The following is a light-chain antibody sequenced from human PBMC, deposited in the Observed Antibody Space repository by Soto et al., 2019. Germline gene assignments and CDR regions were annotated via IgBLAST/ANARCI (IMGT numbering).Light chain of an antibody. Sequence: QLVLTQSPSASASLGASVKLTCTLSSGHSSYTIAWHKQQPEKGPQYLMKLNSDGSHTKGDGIPDRFSGSSSGAERYLTISSLQSEDEADDYCQTWGTGIRVFGGGTKLTVL. CDR1: SGHSSYT. J-gene: IGLJ3*02. CDR3: QTWGTGIRV. CDR2: LNSDGSH. V-gene: IGLV4-69*01.